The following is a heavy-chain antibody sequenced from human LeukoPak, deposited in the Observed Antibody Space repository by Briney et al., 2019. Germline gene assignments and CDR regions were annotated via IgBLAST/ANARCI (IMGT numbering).Heavy chain of an antibody. CDR1: GFTFGPHW. J-gene: IGHJ3*02. D-gene: IGHD5-24*01. Sequence: QSGGSLRLSCAASGFTFGPHWMTWVRQTPGTGLEWVASIWYDGTHGNYVDSVKGRFTISRDNSKNMLYLEMNSLRVEDTAMFYCAKEVGRDDSETPGTFDMWGLGTMVTVSS. CDR3: AKEVGRDDSETPGTFDM. CDR2: IWYDGTHG. V-gene: IGHV3-33*03.